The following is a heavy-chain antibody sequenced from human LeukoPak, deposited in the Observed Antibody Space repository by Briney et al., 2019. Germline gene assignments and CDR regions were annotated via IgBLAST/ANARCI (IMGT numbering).Heavy chain of an antibody. J-gene: IGHJ4*02. CDR3: ARGGYSSSWTNFDY. CDR2: INPNSGGT. V-gene: IGHV1-2*02. Sequence: ASVKVSCKASGYTFTAYYMHWVRQAPGQGLEWMGWINPNSGGTNYAQKFQGRVTMTSDTSISTAYMELSRLRSDDTAVYYCARGGYSSSWTNFDYWGQGILVTVSS. CDR1: GYTFTAYY. D-gene: IGHD6-13*01.